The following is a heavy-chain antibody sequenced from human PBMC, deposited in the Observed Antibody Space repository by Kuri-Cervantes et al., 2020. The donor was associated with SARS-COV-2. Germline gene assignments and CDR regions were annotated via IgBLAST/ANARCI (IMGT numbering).Heavy chain of an antibody. D-gene: IGHD3-3*01. CDR1: GFTFSDYY. Sequence: GESLKISCAASGFTFSDYYMSWIRQAPGKGLEWVAVISYDGSNKYYADSVKGRFTISRDNSKNTLYLQMNSLRAEDTAVYYCARDVAIFGVVILYYYYGMDVWGQGTTVTVSS. CDR3: ARDVAIFGVVILYYYYGMDV. V-gene: IGHV3-30-3*01. J-gene: IGHJ6*02. CDR2: ISYDGSNK.